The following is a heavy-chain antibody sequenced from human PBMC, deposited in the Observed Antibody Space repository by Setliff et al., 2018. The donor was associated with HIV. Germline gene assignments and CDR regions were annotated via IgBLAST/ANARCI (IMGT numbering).Heavy chain of an antibody. CDR1: GGSITSSNSY. CDR2: IYISGTT. D-gene: IGHD6-19*01. Sequence: PSETLSLTCTVSGGSITSSNSYWGLIRQSPGKGLEWIADIYISGTTNYNPSLKSRVTISLDTSRNQFSLKLGSVNAADTAVYYCARAGVNPPPAKDSSGWMHYYGMDVWGQGTTVTVSS. J-gene: IGHJ6*02. CDR3: ARAGVNPPPAKDSSGWMHYYGMDV. V-gene: IGHV4-61*05.